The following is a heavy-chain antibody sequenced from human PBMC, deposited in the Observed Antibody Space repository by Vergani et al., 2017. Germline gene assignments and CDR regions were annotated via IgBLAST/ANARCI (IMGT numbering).Heavy chain of an antibody. CDR1: GYSISSGYY. Sequence: QVQLQESGPGLVKPSETLSLTCAVSGYSISSGYYWGWIRQPPGKGLEWIGSIYHSGSTYYNPSLKSRVTISVDTSKNQFSLKLSSVTAADTAVYYCARIYCSSTSCQFDYWGQGTLVTVSS. V-gene: IGHV4-38-2*01. D-gene: IGHD2-2*01. J-gene: IGHJ4*02. CDR3: ARIYCSSTSCQFDY. CDR2: IYHSGST.